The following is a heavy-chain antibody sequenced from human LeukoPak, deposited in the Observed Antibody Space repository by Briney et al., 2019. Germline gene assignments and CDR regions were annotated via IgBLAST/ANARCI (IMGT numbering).Heavy chain of an antibody. D-gene: IGHD3-22*01. CDR1: GFTFSSYE. CDR3: ARDRISYYYDSSGYYDY. J-gene: IGHJ4*02. CDR2: ISSSGSTI. V-gene: IGHV3-48*03. Sequence: PGGSLRLSCAASGFTFSSYEMNWVRQAPGKGLEWVSYISSSGSTIYYAGSVKGRFTISRDNAKNSLYLQMNSLRVEDTAVYYCARDRISYYYDSSGYYDYWGQGTLVTVSS.